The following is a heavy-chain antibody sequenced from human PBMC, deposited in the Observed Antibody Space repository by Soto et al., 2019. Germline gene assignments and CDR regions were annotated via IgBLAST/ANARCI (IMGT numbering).Heavy chain of an antibody. CDR3: ARQPGGKGDY. J-gene: IGHJ4*02. CDR2: IYYSGST. V-gene: IGHV4-39*01. CDR1: GGSISSSSYY. Sequence: QLQLQESGPGLVKPSETLSLTCTVSGGSISSSSYYWGWIRQPPGKGLEWIGSIYYSGSTYYNPALKSRVTISVDTSKNQFSLKLSSVTAADTAVYYCARQPGGKGDYWGQGTLVTVSS.